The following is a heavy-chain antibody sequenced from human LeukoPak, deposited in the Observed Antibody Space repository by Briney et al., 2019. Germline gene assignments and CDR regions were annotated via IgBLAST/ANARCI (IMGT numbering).Heavy chain of an antibody. CDR2: ISDDATYE. D-gene: IGHD2-15*01. J-gene: IGHJ4*02. V-gene: IGHV3-21*01. CDR3: ARTYCSGGSCYSYFDD. CDR1: GFIFSSYT. Sequence: GGSLRLSCAASGFIFSSYTMNWVRQAPRKGLEWVSSISDDATYEYYADSVKGRFTISRDNAKKSLYLQMSSLRAEDTAVYYCARTYCSGGSCYSYFDDWGQGTLVTVSS.